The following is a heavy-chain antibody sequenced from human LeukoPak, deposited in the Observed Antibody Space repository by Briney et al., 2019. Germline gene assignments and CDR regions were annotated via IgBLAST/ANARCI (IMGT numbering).Heavy chain of an antibody. D-gene: IGHD4-17*01. Sequence: SETLSLTCTVSGGSISSSSYYWGWIRQPPGKGLEWIGSIYYSGSTYYNPSLKSRVTISVDTSKNQFSLKLSSVTAADTAVYYCARWGSGYGDPENWGQGTLVTVSS. J-gene: IGHJ4*02. CDR2: IYYSGST. CDR3: ARWGSGYGDPEN. CDR1: GGSISSSSYY. V-gene: IGHV4-39*07.